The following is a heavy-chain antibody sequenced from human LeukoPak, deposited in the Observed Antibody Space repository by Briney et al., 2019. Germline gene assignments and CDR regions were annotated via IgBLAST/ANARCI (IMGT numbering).Heavy chain of an antibody. Sequence: GGSLRLSCAASGFTFSSCGMHWVRQAPGKGLEWVAVISYDGSNKFYAASVTGRFTISRDTSKNTLYLQMNSLRAEDTAVYYCAAKGYSYGNNAFDIWGQGTMVTVSS. V-gene: IGHV3-30*03. CDR3: AAKGYSYGNNAFDI. J-gene: IGHJ3*02. CDR2: ISYDGSNK. CDR1: GFTFSSCG. D-gene: IGHD5-18*01.